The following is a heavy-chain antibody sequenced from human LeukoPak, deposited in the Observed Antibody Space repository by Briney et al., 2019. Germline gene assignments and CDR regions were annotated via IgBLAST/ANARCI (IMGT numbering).Heavy chain of an antibody. V-gene: IGHV1-46*01. CDR3: ATGGYCSSTSCSGELDY. CDR1: GYTFTSYY. Sequence: GASVKVSCKASGYTFTSYYMHWVRQAPGQGLEWMGIINPSGGSTSYAQKFQGRVTMTRDMSTSTAYMELSSLRSEDTAVYYCATGGYCSSTSCSGELDYWGQGTLVTVSS. D-gene: IGHD2-2*01. CDR2: INPSGGST. J-gene: IGHJ4*02.